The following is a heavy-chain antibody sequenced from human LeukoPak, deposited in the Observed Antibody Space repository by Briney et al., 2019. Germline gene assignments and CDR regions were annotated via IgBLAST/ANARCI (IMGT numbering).Heavy chain of an antibody. CDR2: IYTSGST. Sequence: SETLSLTCAVYGGSFSGYYWSWIRQPAGKGLEWIGRIYTSGSTNYNPSLKSRVTISVDTSKNQFSLKLSSVTAADTAVYYCARQGPIPFDYWGQGTLVTVSS. CDR3: ARQGPIPFDY. J-gene: IGHJ4*02. CDR1: GGSFSGYY. V-gene: IGHV4-59*10.